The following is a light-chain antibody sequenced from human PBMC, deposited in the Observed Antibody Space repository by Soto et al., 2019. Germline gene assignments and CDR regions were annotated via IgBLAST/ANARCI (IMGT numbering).Light chain of an antibody. J-gene: IGLJ1*01. V-gene: IGLV1-47*02. CDR2: SNS. CDR1: NSNIGSNY. Sequence: QSVLTQPPSASGTPGQRVTISCSGSNSNIGSNYVYWYQQLPGTAPKRLIYSNSQRPSGVPDRFSGSKSGTSASLAISGLRSEDEADYYCCSYIGHYIYVFGTGTKVTVL. CDR3: CSYIGHYIYV.